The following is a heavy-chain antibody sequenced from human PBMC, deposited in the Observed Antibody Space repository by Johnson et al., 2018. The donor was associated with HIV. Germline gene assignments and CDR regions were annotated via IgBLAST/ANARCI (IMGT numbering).Heavy chain of an antibody. Sequence: VQLVESGGGLVQPGGSLRLSCAASGFTFSSYAMHWVRQAPGKGLEWVGRIKSKSDGGTSDYAAPVKARFTISRDDSKNTLYLQMNSLKTEDTAVYYCTTDPIAAAGPDAFDIWGQGTMVSVSS. D-gene: IGHD6-13*01. CDR2: IKSKSDGGTS. CDR1: GFTFSSYA. V-gene: IGHV3-15*01. CDR3: TTDPIAAAGPDAFDI. J-gene: IGHJ3*02.